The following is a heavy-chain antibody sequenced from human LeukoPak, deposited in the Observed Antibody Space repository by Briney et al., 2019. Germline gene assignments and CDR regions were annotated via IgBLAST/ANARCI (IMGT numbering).Heavy chain of an antibody. J-gene: IGHJ3*02. Sequence: ASVKVSCKASGYTFTSYGISWVRQAPGQGLEWMGWISAYNGNTNYAQKLQGRVTMTTDTSTSTAYMELRSLRSDDTAVYYCARKRVYIVGADDAFDIWGQGTMVTVSS. CDR1: GYTFTSYG. CDR2: ISAYNGNT. D-gene: IGHD1-26*01. V-gene: IGHV1-18*01. CDR3: ARKRVYIVGADDAFDI.